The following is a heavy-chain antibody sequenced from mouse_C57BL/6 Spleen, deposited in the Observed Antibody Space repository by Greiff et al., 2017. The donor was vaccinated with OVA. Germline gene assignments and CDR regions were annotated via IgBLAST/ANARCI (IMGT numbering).Heavy chain of an antibody. D-gene: IGHD2-4*01. Sequence: QVQLQQSDAELVKPGASVKISCKASGYTFTDYTIHWMKQRPEQGLEWIGYIYPRDGSTKYNEKFKGKATLTADKSSSTAYMQLNSLTSEDSAVYFCVYYDYGAWFAYWGQGTLVTVSA. V-gene: IGHV1-78*01. CDR2: IYPRDGST. CDR3: VYYDYGAWFAY. J-gene: IGHJ3*01. CDR1: GYTFTDYT.